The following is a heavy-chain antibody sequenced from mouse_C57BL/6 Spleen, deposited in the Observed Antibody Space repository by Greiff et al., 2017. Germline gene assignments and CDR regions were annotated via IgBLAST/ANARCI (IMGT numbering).Heavy chain of an antibody. CDR3: AHDYDEGVYFDY. Sequence: VQLVESGPELVKPGASVKISCKASGYAFSSSWMNWVKQRPGKGLEWIGRIYPGDGDTNYTGKFKGKATLTADKSSSTAYMQLSSLTSEDSAVYFCAHDYDEGVYFDYWGQGTTLTVSS. V-gene: IGHV1-82*01. D-gene: IGHD2-4*01. J-gene: IGHJ2*01. CDR1: GYAFSSSW. CDR2: IYPGDGDT.